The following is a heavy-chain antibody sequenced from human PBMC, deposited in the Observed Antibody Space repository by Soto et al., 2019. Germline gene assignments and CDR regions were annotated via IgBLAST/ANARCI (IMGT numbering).Heavy chain of an antibody. D-gene: IGHD3-9*01. V-gene: IGHV4-34*01. CDR2: INHSGST. Sequence: SETLSLTCAVYGGSFSAYYWSWIRQPPGKGLEWIGEINHSGSTNCNPSLKSRVTISVDVSKNQFSLKLSSVTAADTAVYYCALHTNDDILTGENWFDPWGQGTLVTVS. CDR1: GGSFSAYY. CDR3: ALHTNDDILTGENWFDP. J-gene: IGHJ5*02.